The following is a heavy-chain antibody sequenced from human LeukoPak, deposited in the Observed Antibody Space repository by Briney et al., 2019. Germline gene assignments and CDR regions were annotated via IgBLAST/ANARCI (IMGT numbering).Heavy chain of an antibody. Sequence: GGSLRLSCAASRFTFRSYGMHWVRQAPGKGPEWVAVISYDDNTSYYADSVKGRFTISRDNSKNTLYLQMNSLRAEDTAVYYCAKGYSGYDWSLVDYWGQGTLVTVSS. CDR1: RFTFRSYG. D-gene: IGHD5-12*01. V-gene: IGHV3-30*18. CDR2: ISYDDNTS. CDR3: AKGYSGYDWSLVDY. J-gene: IGHJ4*02.